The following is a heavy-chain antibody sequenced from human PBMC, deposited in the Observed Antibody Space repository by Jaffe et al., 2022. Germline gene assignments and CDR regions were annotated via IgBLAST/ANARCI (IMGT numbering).Heavy chain of an antibody. CDR3: AKDKVRWLVGNGFDP. CDR1: GFTFDDYA. J-gene: IGHJ5*02. V-gene: IGHV3-9*01. Sequence: EVQLVESGGGLVQPGRSLRLSCAASGFTFDDYAMHWVRQAPGKGLEWVSGISWNSGSIGYADSVKGRFTISRDNAKNSLYLQMNSLRAEDTALYYCAKDKVRWLVGNGFDPWGQGTLVTVSS. CDR2: ISWNSGSI. D-gene: IGHD6-19*01.